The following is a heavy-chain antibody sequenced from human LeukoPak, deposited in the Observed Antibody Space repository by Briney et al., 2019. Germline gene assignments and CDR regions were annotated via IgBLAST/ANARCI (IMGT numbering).Heavy chain of an antibody. CDR2: IKQDGSEK. CDR3: ARGPRDYGDNFYYYYMDV. CDR1: GFTFSTYW. Sequence: QPGGSLRLSCAASGFTFSTYWMTWVRQAPGKGLEWVANIKQDGSEKYYVDSVRGRFTVSRDNAKNSLYLQMISLRAEDTAVYHCARGPRDYGDNFYYYYMDVWGKGTTVTISS. D-gene: IGHD4-17*01. V-gene: IGHV3-7*01. J-gene: IGHJ6*03.